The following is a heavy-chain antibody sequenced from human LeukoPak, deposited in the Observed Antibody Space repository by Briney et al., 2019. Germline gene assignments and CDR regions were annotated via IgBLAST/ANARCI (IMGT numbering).Heavy chain of an antibody. CDR1: GGSISSYY. V-gene: IGHV4-4*07. Sequence: KSSETLSLTCTVSGGSISSYYWSWIRQPAGKGLEWIGRIYTSGSTNYNPSLKSRVTMSVDTSKNQFSLKLSSVTAADTAVYYCARESSSNYDFWSGYPENWGQGTLVTVSS. CDR3: ARESSSNYDFWSGYPEN. J-gene: IGHJ4*02. D-gene: IGHD3-3*01. CDR2: IYTSGST.